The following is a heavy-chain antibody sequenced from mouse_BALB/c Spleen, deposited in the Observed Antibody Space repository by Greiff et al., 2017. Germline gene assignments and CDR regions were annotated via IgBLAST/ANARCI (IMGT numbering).Heavy chain of an antibody. CDR2: SRNKANDYTT. J-gene: IGHJ4*01. D-gene: IGHD2-3*01. CDR3: ARVGIYDGYYGGAMDY. CDR1: GFTFSDFY. V-gene: IGHV7-1*02. Sequence: EVKLMESGGGLVQPGGSLRLSCATSGFTFSDFYMEWVRQPPGKRLEWIAASRNKANDYTTEYSASVKGRFIVSRDTSQSILYLQMNALRAEDTAIYYCARVGIYDGYYGGAMDYWGQGTSVTVSS.